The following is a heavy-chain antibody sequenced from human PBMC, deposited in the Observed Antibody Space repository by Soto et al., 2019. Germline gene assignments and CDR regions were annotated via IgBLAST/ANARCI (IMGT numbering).Heavy chain of an antibody. Sequence: QVQLQESGPGLVKPSGTLSLTCAVSGGSISSSNWWSWVRQPPGKGLEWIGEIYHSGSTNYNPSLKSRVTISVDKSKNQFSLKLSSVTAADTAVYYCARERRNFNYYDSSGYYLLGYFDYWGQGTLVTVSS. D-gene: IGHD3-22*01. V-gene: IGHV4-4*02. CDR2: IYHSGST. J-gene: IGHJ4*02. CDR1: GGSISSSNW. CDR3: ARERRNFNYYDSSGYYLLGYFDY.